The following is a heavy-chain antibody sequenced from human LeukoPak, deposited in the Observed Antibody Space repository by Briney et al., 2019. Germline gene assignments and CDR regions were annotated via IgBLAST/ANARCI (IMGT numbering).Heavy chain of an antibody. Sequence: PGGSLRLSCAASGFTFSSDAMIWVRQAPGKGLGWVSAISGSGDNTFCADSVKGRFTISRDNSKNTLYLQMHTLRAEDTAVYYCAKKGSTWHFAYWGQGTLVTVSS. V-gene: IGHV3-23*01. CDR2: ISGSGDNT. CDR1: GFTFSSDA. J-gene: IGHJ4*02. D-gene: IGHD6-13*01. CDR3: AKKGSTWHFAY.